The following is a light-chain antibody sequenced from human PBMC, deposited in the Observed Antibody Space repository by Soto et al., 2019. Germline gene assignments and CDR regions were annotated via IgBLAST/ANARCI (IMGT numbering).Light chain of an antibody. CDR2: EVS. Sequence: QSALTQPASVSGSPGQSITISCTGTSSDVGGYNYVSWYQQHPGKAPKLMIYEVSNGPSGVSNRFSGSKSGNTASLSISGRQAEDEADYVCSEYTSSSTLVVFGGGTKLNVL. J-gene: IGLJ2*01. CDR3: SEYTSSSTLVV. V-gene: IGLV2-14*01. CDR1: SSDVGGYNY.